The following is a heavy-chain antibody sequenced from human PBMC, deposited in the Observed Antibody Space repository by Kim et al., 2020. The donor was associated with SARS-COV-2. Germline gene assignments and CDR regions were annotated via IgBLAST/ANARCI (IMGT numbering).Heavy chain of an antibody. CDR1: GGSISSYY. Sequence: SETLSLTCTVSGGSISSYYWSWIRQPPGKGLEWIGYIYYSGSTNYNPSLKSRVTISVDTSKNQFSLKLSSVTAADTAVYYCARDGPIDAAAAGTFYYYYGMDVWGQGTTVTVSS. CDR2: IYYSGST. V-gene: IGHV4-59*13. J-gene: IGHJ6*02. D-gene: IGHD6-13*01. CDR3: ARDGPIDAAAAGTFYYYYGMDV.